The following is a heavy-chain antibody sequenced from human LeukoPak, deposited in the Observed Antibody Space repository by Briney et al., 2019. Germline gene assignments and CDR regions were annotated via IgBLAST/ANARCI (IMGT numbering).Heavy chain of an antibody. Sequence: RASVKVSCKVSGYTLTELSMHWVRQAPGKGLEWMGGFDPEDGETIYAQKFQGRVTITADKSTSTAYMELSSLRSEDTAVYYCARESTYYYDSSGYYYPRNYFDYWGQGTLVTVSS. CDR2: FDPEDGET. CDR3: ARESTYYYDSSGYYYPRNYFDY. D-gene: IGHD3-22*01. J-gene: IGHJ4*02. CDR1: GYTLTELS. V-gene: IGHV1-24*01.